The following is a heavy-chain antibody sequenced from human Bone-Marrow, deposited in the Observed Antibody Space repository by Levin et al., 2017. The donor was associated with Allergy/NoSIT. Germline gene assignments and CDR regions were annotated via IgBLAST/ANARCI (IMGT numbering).Heavy chain of an antibody. J-gene: IGHJ4*02. Sequence: GGSLRLSCTASGFTFSPYSMNWVRQAPGKGLEWLSSLSSGTGYMYYADSVKGRFTISRDNAKNSLYLQMNNLSAEDTAVYYCARTLRPITVAGLFDFWGQGTLVTVSP. CDR3: ARTLRPITVAGLFDF. CDR2: LSSGTGYM. V-gene: IGHV3-21*06. D-gene: IGHD6-19*01. CDR1: GFTFSPYS.